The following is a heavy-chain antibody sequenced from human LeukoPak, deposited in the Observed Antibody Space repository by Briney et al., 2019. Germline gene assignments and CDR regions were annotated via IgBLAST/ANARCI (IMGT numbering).Heavy chain of an antibody. Sequence: PGGSLRLSCAASGFTFSSNYMSWVREAPGKGLEWVSVIYSGGSTYYADSVKGRFTISRDNSKNTLYLQMNSLRAEDTAVYYCARDALIAAAGTGNYWGQGTLVTVSS. CDR3: ARDALIAAAGTGNY. V-gene: IGHV3-66*02. J-gene: IGHJ4*02. D-gene: IGHD6-13*01. CDR1: GFTFSSNY. CDR2: IYSGGST.